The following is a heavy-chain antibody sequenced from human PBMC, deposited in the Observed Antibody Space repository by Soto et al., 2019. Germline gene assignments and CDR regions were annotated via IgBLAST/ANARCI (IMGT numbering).Heavy chain of an antibody. CDR3: ARDGTLYDSSAYYYLY. D-gene: IGHD3-22*01. Sequence: GASVKVSCKASGGTFSSYTITWVRQAPGQGLEWTGGITPMFGTPNYAQKFQGRVTITADESTSTAYMELSSLRSEDTAMYFCARDGTLYDSSAYYYLYWGQGTLVTVS. CDR1: GGTFSSYT. J-gene: IGHJ4*02. V-gene: IGHV1-69*13. CDR2: ITPMFGTP.